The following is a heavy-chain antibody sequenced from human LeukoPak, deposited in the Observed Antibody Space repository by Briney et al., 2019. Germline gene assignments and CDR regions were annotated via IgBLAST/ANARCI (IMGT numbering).Heavy chain of an antibody. Sequence: GGSLRLSCAASGFTFSSYSMNWVRQAPGKGLEWVSSISSSSSYIFYADSVKGRFTISRDNAKNSLYLQMNSLRAEDTAVYYCARDYYDSRGYYHGDYWGQGTLVTVSS. CDR3: ARDYYDSRGYYHGDY. V-gene: IGHV3-21*01. J-gene: IGHJ4*02. CDR2: ISSSSSYI. CDR1: GFTFSSYS. D-gene: IGHD3-22*01.